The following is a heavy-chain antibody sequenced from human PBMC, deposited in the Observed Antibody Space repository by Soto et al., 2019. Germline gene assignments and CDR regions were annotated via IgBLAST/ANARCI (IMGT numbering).Heavy chain of an antibody. CDR3: ARGNEIAYLHFGMDV. V-gene: IGHV3-64*02. Sequence: GGSLRLSCAASGFTFTNYAFCWVRQAPGKGLEYVSAISSNGFSTYYADSVRGRFTISRDSSKNTVYLQMGSLRAEDTAVYYRARGNEIAYLHFGMDVWGRGTTVTVSS. CDR1: GFTFTNYA. D-gene: IGHD2-21*01. J-gene: IGHJ6*02. CDR2: ISSNGFST.